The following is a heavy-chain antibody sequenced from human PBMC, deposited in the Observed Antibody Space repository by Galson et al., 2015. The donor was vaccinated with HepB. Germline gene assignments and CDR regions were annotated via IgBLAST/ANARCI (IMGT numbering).Heavy chain of an antibody. CDR2: IYSNGDT. D-gene: IGHD5-24*01. CDR3: AREGNDGYNYFDY. V-gene: IGHV4-59*01. J-gene: IGHJ4*02. Sequence: TLSLTCTVSGGSINGYYWMWIRQPPGKRMEWIAYIYSNGDTNYNPSLKSRVTISVDTSENQFSLRVSSVTAADTAVYYCAREGNDGYNYFDYWGQGTLVTVSS. CDR1: GGSINGYY.